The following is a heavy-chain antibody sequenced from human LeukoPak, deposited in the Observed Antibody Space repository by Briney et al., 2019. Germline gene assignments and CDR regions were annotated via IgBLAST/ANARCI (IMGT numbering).Heavy chain of an antibody. D-gene: IGHD6-19*01. V-gene: IGHV3-21*01. CDR3: ARRGGAVAGSCDY. J-gene: IGHJ4*02. CDR2: ISSSSSYI. CDR1: GFTFSSYS. Sequence: GGSLRLSCAASGFTFSSYSMNWVRQAPGKGLEWVSSISSSSSYIYYADSVKGRFTISRDNAKNSLYLQMNSLRAEDTAVYYCARRGGAVAGSCDYWGQGTLIIVSS.